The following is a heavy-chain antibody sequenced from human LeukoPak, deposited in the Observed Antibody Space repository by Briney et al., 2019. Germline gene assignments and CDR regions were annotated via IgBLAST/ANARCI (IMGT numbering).Heavy chain of an antibody. CDR1: GFTFSSYE. D-gene: IGHD3-22*01. V-gene: IGHV3-48*03. J-gene: IGHJ5*02. CDR2: ISSSGSTI. CDR3: ARDDLLHRNWFDP. Sequence: GGSLRLSCAASGFTFSSYEMNWVRQAPGKGLEWVSYISSSGSTIYYADSVKGRFTISRDNAKNSLYLQMDSLRVEDTAFYYCARDDLLHRNWFDPWGQGTLVTVSS.